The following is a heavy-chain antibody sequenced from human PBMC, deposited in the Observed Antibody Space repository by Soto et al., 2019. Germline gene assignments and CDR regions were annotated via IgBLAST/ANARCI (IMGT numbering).Heavy chain of an antibody. Sequence: LRLSCAASGFTFSGSAMHWARQASGKGLEWVGRIRSKANSYATAYAASVKGRFTISRDDSKNTAYLQMNSLKTEDTAVYYCTRLSYGDSEHVWGQGTTVTVSS. J-gene: IGHJ6*02. CDR2: IRSKANSYAT. D-gene: IGHD4-17*01. CDR1: GFTFSGSA. V-gene: IGHV3-73*01. CDR3: TRLSYGDSEHV.